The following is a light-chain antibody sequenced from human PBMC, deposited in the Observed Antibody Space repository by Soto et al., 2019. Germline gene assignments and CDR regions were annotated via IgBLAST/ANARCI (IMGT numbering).Light chain of an antibody. V-gene: IGLV2-14*03. CDR1: SSDVGFYNY. CDR2: DVS. CDR3: SSFTTSNTQA. Sequence: QSALTQPASVSGSPGQSITISCTGTSSDVGFYNYVSWYQQHPGKAPKLMIFDVSNRPSGVSNRFSGSKSGNTASLTISGLQAEDEADYYCSSFTTSNTQAFGGGTKLTVL. J-gene: IGLJ2*01.